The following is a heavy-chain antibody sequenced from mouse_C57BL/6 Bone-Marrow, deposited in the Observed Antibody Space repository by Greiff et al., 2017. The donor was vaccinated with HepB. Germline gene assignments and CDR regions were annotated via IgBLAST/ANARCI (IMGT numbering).Heavy chain of an antibody. V-gene: IGHV5-17*01. Sequence: DVQLQESGGGLVKPGGSLKLSCAASGFTFSDYGMHWVRQAPEKGLEWVAYISSGSSTIYYADTVKGRFTISRDNAKNTLFLQMTSLRSEDTAMYYCARGRGYAMDYWGQGTSVTVSS. J-gene: IGHJ4*01. CDR3: ARGRGYAMDY. CDR2: ISSGSSTI. CDR1: GFTFSDYG.